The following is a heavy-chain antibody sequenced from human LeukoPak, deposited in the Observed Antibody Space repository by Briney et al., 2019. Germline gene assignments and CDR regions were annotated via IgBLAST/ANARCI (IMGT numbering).Heavy chain of an antibody. J-gene: IGHJ4*02. CDR2: IIHSGST. Sequence: SETLSLTCAVYGESFSGYYWSWIRQPPGKGLEWIGEIIHSGSTNYNPSLKSRVTMSVDTSKNQFSLKLSSVTAADTAVYFCARLYCGADCSIDYWGQGTLVTVSS. D-gene: IGHD2-21*02. V-gene: IGHV4-34*12. CDR1: GESFSGYY. CDR3: ARLYCGADCSIDY.